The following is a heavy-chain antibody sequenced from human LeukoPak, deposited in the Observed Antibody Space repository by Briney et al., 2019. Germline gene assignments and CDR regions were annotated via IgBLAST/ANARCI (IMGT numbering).Heavy chain of an antibody. CDR2: MNPNSGNT. CDR1: GYTFTSCD. J-gene: IGHJ4*02. V-gene: IGHV1-8*01. CDR3: TRGSSGRRDN. D-gene: IGHD6-19*01. Sequence: ASVKVSCKASGYTFTSCDINWVRQATGQGLEWMGWMNPNSGNTGYGQSLQGTITMTRDISIGTAYMELSNLTSEDTAIYYCTRGSSGRRDNWGQGTLVTVSA.